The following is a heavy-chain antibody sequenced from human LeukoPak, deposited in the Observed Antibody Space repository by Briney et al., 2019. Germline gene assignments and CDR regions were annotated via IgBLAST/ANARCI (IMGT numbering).Heavy chain of an antibody. D-gene: IGHD5-18*01. Sequence: SGPTLVNLTQTLTLTCTFSGFSLTTTGVCVTWIRQPPGKALEWLALIDWDDDKYYSTSLKTRLTISKDTSKNQVVLTMTNMDPVDTATYYCARIRGYSYGYVAFDPWGQGTLVTVSS. CDR2: IDWDDDK. V-gene: IGHV2-70*01. CDR1: GFSLTTTGVC. J-gene: IGHJ5*02. CDR3: ARIRGYSYGYVAFDP.